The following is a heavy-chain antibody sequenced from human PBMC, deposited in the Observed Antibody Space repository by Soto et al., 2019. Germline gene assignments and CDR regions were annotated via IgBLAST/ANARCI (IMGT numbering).Heavy chain of an antibody. CDR1: GFTFSSYG. J-gene: IGHJ5*02. V-gene: IGHV3-30*18. D-gene: IGHD6-19*01. CDR2: ISYDGSNK. Sequence: QVQLVESGGGVVQPGRSLRLSCAASGFTFSSYGMHWVRQAPGKGLEWVAVISYDGSNKYYADSVKGRFTISRDNSKNTLYLQMNSLRADDTAVYYCAKAAGNSFNWFDPWGQGTLVTVSS. CDR3: AKAAGNSFNWFDP.